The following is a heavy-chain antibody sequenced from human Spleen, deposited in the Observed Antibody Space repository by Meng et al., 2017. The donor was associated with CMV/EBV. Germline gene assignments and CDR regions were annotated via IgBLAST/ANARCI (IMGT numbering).Heavy chain of an antibody. CDR1: GFTLSGSG. CDR3: ANLGYYDFWSGYYHTQEDAFDI. D-gene: IGHD3-3*01. J-gene: IGHJ3*02. Sequence: GESLKISCVASGFTLSGSGIHWVRQASGKGLEWVGRIRSMVNNYATTYSASVKGRFTISRDDSENTAYLQMNSLKSEDTAIYYCANLGYYDFWSGYYHTQEDAFDIWGQGTMVTVSS. V-gene: IGHV3-73*01. CDR2: IRSMVNNYAT.